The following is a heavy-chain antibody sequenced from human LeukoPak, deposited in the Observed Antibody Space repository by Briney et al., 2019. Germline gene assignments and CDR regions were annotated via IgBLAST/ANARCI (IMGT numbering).Heavy chain of an antibody. D-gene: IGHD5-12*01. CDR1: GFTFSSYG. Sequence: GGSLRLSCAASGFTFSSYGMHWVRQAPGKGLEWVAFIRYDGSKKYYADSVKGRFTISRDNSKNTLYLQMNSLRAEDTAVYYCAKDSVAHSYYYYMDVWGKGTTVTVSS. V-gene: IGHV3-30*02. J-gene: IGHJ6*03. CDR3: AKDSVAHSYYYYMDV. CDR2: IRYDGSKK.